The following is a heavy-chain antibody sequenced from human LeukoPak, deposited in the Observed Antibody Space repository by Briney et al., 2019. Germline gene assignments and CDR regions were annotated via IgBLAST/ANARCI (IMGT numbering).Heavy chain of an antibody. Sequence: GGSLRLFCAASGFTFSSYSMSWVREAPGKGLEGVSVIYSGGSTYYADSVKGRFTISRDNYKSTLYIQMNSLRAEDTAVYYCARAKPKNMVRGLIMRRESRYYFDYWGQGTLVTVSS. J-gene: IGHJ4*02. CDR1: GFTFSSYS. CDR3: ARAKPKNMVRGLIMRRESRYYFDY. CDR2: IYSGGST. V-gene: IGHV3-53*01. D-gene: IGHD3-10*01.